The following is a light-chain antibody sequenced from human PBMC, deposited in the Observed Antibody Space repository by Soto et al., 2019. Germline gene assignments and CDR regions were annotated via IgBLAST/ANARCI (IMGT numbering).Light chain of an antibody. CDR2: KAS. CDR3: QQRSNWIP. V-gene: IGKV1-5*03. J-gene: IGKJ5*01. CDR1: QSISTW. Sequence: DIQMTQNPFTLSASVGDRVTITCRASQSISTWLAWYQQKPGKAPKLLIYKASSLDSGVPSRFSGSGSGTEFTITISSLQPDDFAVYYWQQRSNWIPSAHVRRPEI.